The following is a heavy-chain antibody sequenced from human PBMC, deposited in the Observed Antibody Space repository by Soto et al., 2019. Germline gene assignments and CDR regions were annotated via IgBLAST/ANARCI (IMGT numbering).Heavy chain of an antibody. CDR3: AKDRAAAAGTGPFDY. Sequence: GASLKISCAASGFTFSSYAMSWVRQAPGKGLEWVSAISGSGGSTYYADSVKGRFTISRDNSKNTRYLQMNSLRAEDTAVYYCAKDRAAAAGTGPFDYWGQGTLVTVSS. CDR1: GFTFSSYA. D-gene: IGHD6-13*01. V-gene: IGHV3-23*01. CDR2: ISGSGGST. J-gene: IGHJ4*02.